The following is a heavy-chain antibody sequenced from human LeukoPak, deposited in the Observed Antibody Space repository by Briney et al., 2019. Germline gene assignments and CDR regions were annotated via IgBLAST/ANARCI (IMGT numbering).Heavy chain of an antibody. Sequence: PGRSLRLSCAASGFTFSSYGMHWVRQAPGKGLEWVAVIWYDGSNKYYADSVKGRFTISRDNSKNTLYLQMNSLRAEDTAVYHCAKDRVRYCSSTSCSGFDPWGQGTLVTVSS. CDR3: AKDRVRYCSSTSCSGFDP. CDR2: IWYDGSNK. J-gene: IGHJ5*02. CDR1: GFTFSSYG. D-gene: IGHD2-2*01. V-gene: IGHV3-33*06.